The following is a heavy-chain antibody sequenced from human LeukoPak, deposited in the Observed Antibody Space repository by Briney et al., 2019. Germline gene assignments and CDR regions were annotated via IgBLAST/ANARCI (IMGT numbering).Heavy chain of an antibody. J-gene: IGHJ6*04. V-gene: IGHV3-30*02. D-gene: IGHD3-3*02. CDR1: GFTFSDYG. CDR2: IRFDETNR. CDR3: AKAISIAHGMDV. Sequence: GGSLRLSCAASGFTFSDYGMHWVRQAPGKGLEWVAFIRFDETNRYYADSVKGRFTISRDNPRNSLYLQMNSLRPEDTAIYYCAKAISIAHGMDVWGKGTTVTISS.